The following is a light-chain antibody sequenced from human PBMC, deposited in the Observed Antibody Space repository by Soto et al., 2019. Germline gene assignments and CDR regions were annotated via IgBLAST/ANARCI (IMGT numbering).Light chain of an antibody. V-gene: IGLV1-40*01. CDR3: QSYDISLSTWV. CDR2: GNN. Sequence: QLVLTQPPSVSGAPGQRVTISCTGSSSNLGAGYDVQWYQQLPGTAPKFLINGNNNRPSGVPDRFSAPKSGTSASLAITGLQAEDEADYYCQSYDISLSTWVFGGGTKLTVL. J-gene: IGLJ3*02. CDR1: SSNLGAGYD.